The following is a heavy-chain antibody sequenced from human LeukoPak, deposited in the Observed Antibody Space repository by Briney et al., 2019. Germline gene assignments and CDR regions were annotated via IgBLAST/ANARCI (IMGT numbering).Heavy chain of an antibody. J-gene: IGHJ6*02. CDR2: INSDGSNT. CDR3: TRAWRYGMEV. D-gene: IGHD5-12*01. Sequence: GGSLRLSCAASGFTFSSYWMHWVRQAPGKGLVWVSRINSDGSNTTYADSVKGRFTISRDNAKNTLYLQMNSLRAEDTAVYSCTRAWRYGMEVWGQGTTVTVSS. V-gene: IGHV3-74*01. CDR1: GFTFSSYW.